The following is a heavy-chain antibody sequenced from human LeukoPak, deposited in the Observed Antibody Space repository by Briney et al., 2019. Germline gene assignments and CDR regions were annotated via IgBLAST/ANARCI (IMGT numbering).Heavy chain of an antibody. CDR3: ASPYRY. D-gene: IGHD3-16*02. CDR1: GGSFSGYY. CDR2: ISHSGST. V-gene: IGHV4-34*01. Sequence: SETLSLTCAVYGGSFSGYYWSWIRQPPGKGLEWIGEISHSGSTNYNPSLKSRVTISVDTSKNQFSLKLSSVTAADTAVYYCASPYRYWGQGTLVTVSS. J-gene: IGHJ4*02.